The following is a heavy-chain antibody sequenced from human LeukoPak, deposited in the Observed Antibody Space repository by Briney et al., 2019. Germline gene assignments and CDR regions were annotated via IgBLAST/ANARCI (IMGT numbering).Heavy chain of an antibody. V-gene: IGHV1-69*05. Sequence: ASVKVSCKASGGTFSSYAISWVRQAPGQGLEWMGGIIPIFGTANYAQKFQGRVTITTDESTSTAYMELSSLRSEDTAVYYCARVGNYYMDVWGKGTTVTVSS. CDR3: ARVGNYYMDV. J-gene: IGHJ6*03. CDR1: GGTFSSYA. D-gene: IGHD3-10*01. CDR2: IIPIFGTA.